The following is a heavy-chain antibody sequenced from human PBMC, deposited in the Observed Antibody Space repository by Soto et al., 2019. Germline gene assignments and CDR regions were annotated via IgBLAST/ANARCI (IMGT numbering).Heavy chain of an antibody. CDR2: ISAYNTNT. V-gene: IGHV1-18*01. CDR1: GYTFTSYH. Sequence: QVQLVQSGAEVKKPGASVKVSCKTSGYTFTSYHISWVRQAPGQGREWMGWISAYNTNTNSAQKFQGRVTMPTDTITSTAYMELRSLRSDDTAVYYCARDTPPTDYWGQGTLVTVSS. J-gene: IGHJ4*02. CDR3: ARDTPPTDY.